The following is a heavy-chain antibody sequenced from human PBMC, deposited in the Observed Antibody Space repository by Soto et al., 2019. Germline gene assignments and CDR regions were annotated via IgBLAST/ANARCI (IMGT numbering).Heavy chain of an antibody. J-gene: IGHJ4*02. CDR1: GGSLSSYN. CDR3: ARRYGDCFDY. CDR2: IYYSGNT. D-gene: IGHD4-17*01. V-gene: IGHV4-59*01. Sequence: SETLSLTCTVSGGSLSSYNWTWIRQPPGKGLEWIGYIYYSGNTNYNPSLKSRVTISVDTSKNQFSLKLGSVTAADTAVYYCARRYGDCFDYWGQGTLVTVSS.